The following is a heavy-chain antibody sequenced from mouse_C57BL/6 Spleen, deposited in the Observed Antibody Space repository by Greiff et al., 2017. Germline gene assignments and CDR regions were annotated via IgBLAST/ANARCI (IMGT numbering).Heavy chain of an antibody. CDR3: AREDGNYRFAY. Sequence: VQLQQSGPELVKPGASVKLSCKASGYTFTSYDINWVKQRPGQGLEWIGWIYPRDGSTKYNEKFKGKATLTVDTSSSTAYMELHSLTSEDSAVYFCAREDGNYRFAYWGQGTLVTVSA. CDR2: IYPRDGST. D-gene: IGHD2-1*01. V-gene: IGHV1-85*01. J-gene: IGHJ3*01. CDR1: GYTFTSYD.